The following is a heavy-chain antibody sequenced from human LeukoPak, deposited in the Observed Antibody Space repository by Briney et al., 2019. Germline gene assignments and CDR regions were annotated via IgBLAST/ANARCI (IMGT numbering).Heavy chain of an antibody. V-gene: IGHV3-23*01. J-gene: IGHJ4*02. D-gene: IGHD7-27*01. Sequence: GGSLRLSCAASGFTFSSYAMSWVRQAPGKGLEWVSAISGSGGSTYYADSVKGRFTISRDNSKNTLYLQMNSLRAEDTAVYYCANKGVSNWGSGEDYFDYWGQGTLVTVSS. CDR2: ISGSGGST. CDR1: GFTFSSYA. CDR3: ANKGVSNWGSGEDYFDY.